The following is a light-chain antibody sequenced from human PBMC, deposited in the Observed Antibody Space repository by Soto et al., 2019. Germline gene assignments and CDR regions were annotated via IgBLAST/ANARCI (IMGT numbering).Light chain of an antibody. CDR1: SSNIGTGYD. Sequence: QSVLTQPPSVSGAPGQRITISCTGDSSNIGTGYDVHWYQHIPGTAPKLLIFGNDNRPSGVPDRFSGSKSGTSASLAITGLQAEDEAEYYCQSYDSSLSGYVFGTGTKVTVL. J-gene: IGLJ1*01. CDR3: QSYDSSLSGYV. CDR2: GND. V-gene: IGLV1-40*01.